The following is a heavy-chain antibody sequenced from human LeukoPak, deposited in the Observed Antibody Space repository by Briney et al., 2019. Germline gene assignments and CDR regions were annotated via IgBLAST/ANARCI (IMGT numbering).Heavy chain of an antibody. CDR1: GGSINSY. V-gene: IGHV4-4*07. J-gene: IGHJ6*03. CDR3: ARGLRGYSYGYVPWELSNYMDV. D-gene: IGHD5-18*01. Sequence: SSETLSLTCTVSGGSINSYWSWIRQPAGEGLEWIGRISGSGTITYNPALQSRLSISIDTSKNQFSLKLMSVTAADTAVYYCARGLRGYSYGYVPWELSNYMDVWGKGTTVTISS. CDR2: ISGSGTI.